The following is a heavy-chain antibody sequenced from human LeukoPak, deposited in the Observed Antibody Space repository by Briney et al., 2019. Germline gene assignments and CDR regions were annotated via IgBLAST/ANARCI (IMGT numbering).Heavy chain of an antibody. Sequence: QAGGSLRLSCAASGFTFSSYAMSWVRQAPGKGLEWVSAISGSGGSTYYADSVRGRFTISRDNSKNTLYLQMNSLRAEDTAVYYCAKDFSFGYSQPDYFDYWGQGTLVTVSS. J-gene: IGHJ4*02. D-gene: IGHD2-21*01. CDR2: ISGSGGST. CDR1: GFTFSSYA. V-gene: IGHV3-23*01. CDR3: AKDFSFGYSQPDYFDY.